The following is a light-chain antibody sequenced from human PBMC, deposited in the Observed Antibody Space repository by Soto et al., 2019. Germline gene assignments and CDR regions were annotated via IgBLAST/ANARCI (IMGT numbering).Light chain of an antibody. Sequence: EIMMTQSPATLSVSPGETTRLSCRASQSINSDVAWYQQKPGQAPRLLIYGASSRATGIPDRFSGSGSGTYFTLTISRLEPEDFAVYYCQQYGSSPWTFGQGTKVDIK. CDR3: QQYGSSPWT. V-gene: IGKV3-20*01. CDR2: GAS. J-gene: IGKJ1*01. CDR1: QSINSD.